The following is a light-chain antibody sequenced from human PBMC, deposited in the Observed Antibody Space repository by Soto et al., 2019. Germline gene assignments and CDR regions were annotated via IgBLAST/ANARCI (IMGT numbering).Light chain of an antibody. Sequence: EIVMTQSPATLSVSPGERATLSCRASQSVNSNLAWYQQKPGQGPRLLIYGASTRATGIPARFSGSGSGTEFTLTISSLQSEDFAVYYCQQYNNWPPLTFGGGTKVEIK. J-gene: IGKJ4*02. CDR1: QSVNSN. CDR2: GAS. CDR3: QQYNNWPPLT. V-gene: IGKV3-15*01.